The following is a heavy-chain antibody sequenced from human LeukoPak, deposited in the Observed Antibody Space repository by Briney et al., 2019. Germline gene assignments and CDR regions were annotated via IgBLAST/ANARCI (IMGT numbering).Heavy chain of an antibody. CDR1: GFTFSSYS. J-gene: IGHJ3*02. D-gene: IGHD1-7*01. CDR3: ARDQELHAFDI. V-gene: IGHV3-21*01. CDR2: ISSSSSYI. Sequence: GGSLRLSCAASGFTFSSYSMNWVRQAPGKGLEWVSSISSSSSYIYYADSVKGRFTISRDNAKNSLYLQMNSLRAEDTAVYYCARDQELHAFDIWGQGTMVTVSS.